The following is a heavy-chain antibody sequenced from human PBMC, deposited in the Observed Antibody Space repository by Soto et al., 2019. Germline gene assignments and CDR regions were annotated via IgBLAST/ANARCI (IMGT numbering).Heavy chain of an antibody. J-gene: IGHJ6*02. Sequence: GESLKISCKGSGYSFTSYWIGWVRQMPGKGLEWMGIIYPGDSDTRYSPSFQGQVTISADKSISTAYLQWSSLKASDTAMYYCARVGGYCISTSCAHYFYYYYVMDVWGQGTTVTVSS. CDR2: IYPGDSDT. CDR1: GYSFTSYW. CDR3: ARVGGYCISTSCAHYFYYYYVMDV. D-gene: IGHD2-2*01. V-gene: IGHV5-51*01.